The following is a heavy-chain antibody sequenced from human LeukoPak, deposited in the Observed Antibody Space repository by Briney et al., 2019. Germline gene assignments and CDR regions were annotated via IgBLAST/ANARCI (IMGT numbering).Heavy chain of an antibody. CDR1: GFTFSSYW. Sequence: PGGSLRLSCAASGFTFSSYWMHWVRQVPGKGLAWVSRINEVGSATSNEDSVNGRFTISRDNAKNALYLQMNSLRAEDTAVYYCVRDMFGGRDYWGQGTLVTVSS. CDR2: INEVGSAT. D-gene: IGHD3-10*02. V-gene: IGHV3-74*01. CDR3: VRDMFGGRDY. J-gene: IGHJ4*02.